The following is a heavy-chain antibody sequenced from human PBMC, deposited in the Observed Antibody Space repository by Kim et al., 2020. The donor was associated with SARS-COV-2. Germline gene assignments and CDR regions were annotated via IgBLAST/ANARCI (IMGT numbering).Heavy chain of an antibody. D-gene: IGHD3-10*01. CDR3: ARLWFGELLPYNWFDP. CDR1: GYSFTSYW. J-gene: IGHJ5*02. CDR2: IYPGDSDT. Sequence: GESLKISCKGSGYSFTSYWIGWVRQMPGKGLEWMGIIYPGDSDTRYSPSFQGQVTIPADKSISTAYLQWSSLKASDTAMYYCARLWFGELLPYNWFDPWGQGTLVTVSS. V-gene: IGHV5-51*01.